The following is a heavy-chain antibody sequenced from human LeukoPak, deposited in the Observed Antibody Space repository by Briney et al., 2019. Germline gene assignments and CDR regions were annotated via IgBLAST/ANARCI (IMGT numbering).Heavy chain of an antibody. CDR2: ITWNGGRT. CDR1: GFRFEDYG. CDR3: AKDEGLDSSGYYSGPDY. D-gene: IGHD3-22*01. J-gene: IGHJ4*02. V-gene: IGHV3-20*04. Sequence: GGSLRLSCAVSGFRFEDYGMSWVRQAPGKGLECVSSITWNGGRTTYADSVKGRFTISRDDAKNSLYLQMNSLRAEDTALYYCAKDEGLDSSGYYSGPDYWGQGTLVTVSS.